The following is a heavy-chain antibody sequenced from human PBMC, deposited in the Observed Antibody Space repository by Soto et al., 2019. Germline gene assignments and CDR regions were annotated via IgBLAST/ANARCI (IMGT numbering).Heavy chain of an antibody. Sequence: GGSKSLSCASAGFNFNYYSMSLVRQAPGKGLEWVSGISDSARNTYYADSVKGRFTISRDNSKNTLYLQMDSLRAEDTALYYCAKGGCSGGSCYSSDYWGQGTLVTVSS. CDR2: ISDSARNT. CDR1: GFNFNYYS. D-gene: IGHD2-15*01. CDR3: AKGGCSGGSCYSSDY. V-gene: IGHV3-23*01. J-gene: IGHJ4*02.